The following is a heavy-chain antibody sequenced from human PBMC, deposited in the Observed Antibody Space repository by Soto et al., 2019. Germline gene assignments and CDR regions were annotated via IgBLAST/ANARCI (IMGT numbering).Heavy chain of an antibody. CDR1: GGTFSSYT. D-gene: IGHD3-9*01. J-gene: IGHJ4*02. CDR2: IIPILGIA. CDR3: AKEMARDLTAPNPFDY. Sequence: GASVKVSCKASGGTFSSYTISWVRQAPGQGLEWMGRIIPILGIANYAQKFQGRVTITADKSTSTAYMELSSLRSEDTAVYYCAKEMARDLTAPNPFDYWGQGTLVTVSS. V-gene: IGHV1-69*04.